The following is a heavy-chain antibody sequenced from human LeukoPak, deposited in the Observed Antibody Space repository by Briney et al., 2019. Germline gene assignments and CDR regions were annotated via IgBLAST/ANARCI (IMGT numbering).Heavy chain of an antibody. D-gene: IGHD5-24*01. CDR1: GGSISSSSYY. CDR2: IYYSGST. Sequence: SETLSLTCTVSGGSISSSSYYWGWIRQPPGKGLEWIGSIYYSGSTYYNPSLKSRVTISVDTSKNQFSLKLSSVTAADTAVYYCARDRDGYNFWFDYWGQGTLVTVSS. J-gene: IGHJ4*02. V-gene: IGHV4-39*07. CDR3: ARDRDGYNFWFDY.